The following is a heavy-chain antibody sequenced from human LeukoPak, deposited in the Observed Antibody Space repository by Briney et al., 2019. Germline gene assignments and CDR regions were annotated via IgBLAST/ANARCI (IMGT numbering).Heavy chain of an antibody. J-gene: IGHJ4*02. Sequence: PSETLSLTCTVSSGSISSGGYYWSWIRQPPGKGLEWIGYIYHSGSTYYNPSLKSRVTISVDTSKNQFSLKLSSVTAADTAVYYCARNLYDSSGSMGIYTFDYWGQGTLVTVSS. V-gene: IGHV4-30-2*02. CDR2: IYHSGST. CDR3: ARNLYDSSGSMGIYTFDY. D-gene: IGHD3-22*01. CDR1: SGSISSGGYY.